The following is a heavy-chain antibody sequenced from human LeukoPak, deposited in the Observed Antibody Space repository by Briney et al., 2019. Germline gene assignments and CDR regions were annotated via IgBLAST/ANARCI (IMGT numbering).Heavy chain of an antibody. CDR2: ISSSSSYI. D-gene: IGHD2-15*01. CDR3: ARGTCSGGSCYQHY. Sequence: GGSLRLSCAASGFTFSDTWMHWVRQAPGEGLVWVSSISSSSSYIYYADSVKGRFSISRDNAKNSLYLQMNRLRAEDTAVYYCARGTCSGGSCYQHYWGQGTLVTVSS. CDR1: GFTFSDTW. J-gene: IGHJ4*02. V-gene: IGHV3-21*01.